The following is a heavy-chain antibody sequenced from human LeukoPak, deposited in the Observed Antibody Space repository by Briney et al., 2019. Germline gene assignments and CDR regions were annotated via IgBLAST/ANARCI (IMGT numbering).Heavy chain of an antibody. J-gene: IGHJ6*02. CDR1: GYTFTSYY. Sequence: ASVKVSCKASGYTFTSYYMHWVRQAPGQGPEWMGIINPSGGSTSYAPKFQGRVTMTRDTSTSTVYMELSSLRSEDTAVYYCARSHINQLLSSGMDVWGQGTTVTVSS. D-gene: IGHD2-2*01. V-gene: IGHV1-46*01. CDR2: INPSGGST. CDR3: ARSHINQLLSSGMDV.